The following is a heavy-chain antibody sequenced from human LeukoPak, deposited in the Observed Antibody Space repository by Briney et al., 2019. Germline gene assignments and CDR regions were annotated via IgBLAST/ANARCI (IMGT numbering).Heavy chain of an antibody. J-gene: IGHJ4*02. Sequence: HPGGSLRLSCAASGFTFSSYWMSWVRQGLGKGLEWVANIKQDGSEYDYVYSVRVRFTISRDNANNTLYMQMNSLRAEDTAVYYCATDVYDILTGYSPSYFDYWGQGTLVTVSS. CDR1: GFTFSSYW. V-gene: IGHV3-7*01. D-gene: IGHD3-9*01. CDR3: ATDVYDILTGYSPSYFDY. CDR2: IKQDGSEY.